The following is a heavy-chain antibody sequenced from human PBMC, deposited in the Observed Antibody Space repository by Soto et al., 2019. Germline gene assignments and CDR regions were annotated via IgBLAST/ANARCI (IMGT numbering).Heavy chain of an antibody. CDR1: GVTFTNAW. J-gene: IGHJ6*02. CDR3: STDSRFLEWSSYYYGMDV. CDR2: IKSKTHGGTT. Sequence: XGSLILSCAASGVTFTNAWMSWVRQVPGKGLDWVGRIKSKTHGGTTDYAAPVKGRFTISRDDSKNTLYLQMNSLKTEDTAVYYCSTDSRFLEWSSYYYGMDVWGPGNAVTVSS. V-gene: IGHV3-15*01. D-gene: IGHD3-3*01.